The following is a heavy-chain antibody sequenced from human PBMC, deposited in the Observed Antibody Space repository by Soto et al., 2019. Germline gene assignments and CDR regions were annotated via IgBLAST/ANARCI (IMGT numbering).Heavy chain of an antibody. CDR2: IDPSDSYT. V-gene: IGHV5-10-1*03. J-gene: IGHJ6*02. Sequence: EVQLVQSGAEVKKPGESLRISCKGSGYSFTSYWISWVRQMPGKGLEWMGRIDPSDSYTNYSPSFQGHVTISADKSISTAYLQWSSLKASDTAMYYCARQGCSSTSCSSFYYYYGMDVWGQGTTVTVSS. D-gene: IGHD2-2*01. CDR1: GYSFTSYW. CDR3: ARQGCSSTSCSSFYYYYGMDV.